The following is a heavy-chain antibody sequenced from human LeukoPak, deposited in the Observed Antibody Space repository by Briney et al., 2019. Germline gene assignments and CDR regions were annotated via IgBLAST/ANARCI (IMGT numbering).Heavy chain of an antibody. V-gene: IGHV1-2*02. CDR3: ARDPGDYGGNRFDY. CDR1: GYTFTGYY. D-gene: IGHD4-23*01. J-gene: IGHJ4*02. CDR2: INPNSGST. Sequence: ASVKVSCKASGYTFTGYYLHWVRRAPGQGLEWMGWINPNSGSTNYAQKFQGRVTMTRDTSISTAYMELSRLRSDDTAVYYCARDPGDYGGNRFDYWGQGTLVTISS.